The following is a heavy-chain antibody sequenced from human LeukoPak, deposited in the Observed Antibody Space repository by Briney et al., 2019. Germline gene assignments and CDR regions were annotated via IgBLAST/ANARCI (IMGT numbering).Heavy chain of an antibody. CDR3: AREGRQDYVYFDC. Sequence: SETLSLTCTVSGDSISSYYWSWIRQTPGKGLEWMGYINYRGNTNYNPSLKSRVTISVDTSKNQFSLRLTSVTAADTAVYYCAREGRQDYVYFDCWGQGTLVTVSS. CDR1: GDSISSYY. J-gene: IGHJ4*02. CDR2: INYRGNT. V-gene: IGHV4-59*01. D-gene: IGHD4-17*01.